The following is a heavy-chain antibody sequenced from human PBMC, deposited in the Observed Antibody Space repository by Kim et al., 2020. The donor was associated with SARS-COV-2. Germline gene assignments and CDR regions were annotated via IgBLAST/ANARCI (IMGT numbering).Heavy chain of an antibody. CDR3: ARCIAVAGCIY. Sequence: PTYAQGFTGRFVVSLDTSVSTAYLQISSLKAEDTAVYYCARCIAVAGCIYWGQGTLVTVSS. D-gene: IGHD6-19*01. V-gene: IGHV7-4-1*02. J-gene: IGHJ4*02. CDR2: P.